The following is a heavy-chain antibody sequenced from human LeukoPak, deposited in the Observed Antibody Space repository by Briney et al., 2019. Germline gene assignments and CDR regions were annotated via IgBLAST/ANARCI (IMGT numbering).Heavy chain of an antibody. J-gene: IGHJ4*02. Sequence: GRSLRLSCAASGFTFDDYAMHWVRQALGKGLEWVSGISWNSGSIGYADPVKGRFTISRDNAKNSLYLQMNSLRAEDTALYYCAKDNYWGQGTLVTVSS. V-gene: IGHV3-9*01. CDR2: ISWNSGSI. CDR1: GFTFDDYA. CDR3: AKDNY.